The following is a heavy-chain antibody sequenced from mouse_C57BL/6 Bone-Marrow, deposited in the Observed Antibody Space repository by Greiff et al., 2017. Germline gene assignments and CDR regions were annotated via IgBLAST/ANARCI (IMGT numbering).Heavy chain of an antibody. CDR3: AREEYYDYDEDAMDY. Sequence: VQLQQPGAELVKPGASVKMSCKASGYTFTSYWITWVKQRPGQGLEWIGDIYPGSGSTNYNEKFKSKATLTVDTSSSTAYMQLSSLTSEDSAVYYGAREEYYDYDEDAMDYWGQGTSVTVSS. CDR1: GYTFTSYW. J-gene: IGHJ4*01. V-gene: IGHV1-55*01. CDR2: IYPGSGST. D-gene: IGHD2-4*01.